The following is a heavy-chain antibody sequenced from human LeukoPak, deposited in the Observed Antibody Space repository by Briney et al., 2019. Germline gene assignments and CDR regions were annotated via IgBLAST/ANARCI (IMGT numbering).Heavy chain of an antibody. J-gene: IGHJ5*02. D-gene: IGHD4-17*01. CDR3: ARDVHGDYGSGWFDP. V-gene: IGHV1-69*05. CDR2: IMPLFGTA. CDR1: GGTFNNSA. Sequence: SVKVSCKTSGGTFNNSAISWVRQAPGQGLEWLGGIMPLFGTAGYAQKFQGRVTITKDESTRIVYLELTSLTSDDTAVYYCARDVHGDYGSGWFDPWGQGTLVSVSS.